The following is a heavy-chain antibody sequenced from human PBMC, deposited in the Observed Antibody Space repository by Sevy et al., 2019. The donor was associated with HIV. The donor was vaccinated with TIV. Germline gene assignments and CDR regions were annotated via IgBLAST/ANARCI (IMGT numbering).Heavy chain of an antibody. Sequence: ASVKVSCKASGYTFTSYGISWVRQAPGQGLEWMGWISAYNGNTNCAQKLQGRVTMTTDTSTSTAYMELRSLRSDDTAVYYCVRDGYCSGGSCYPNYYYGMDVWGQGTTVTVSS. CDR3: VRDGYCSGGSCYPNYYYGMDV. V-gene: IGHV1-18*01. CDR1: GYTFTSYG. D-gene: IGHD2-15*01. J-gene: IGHJ6*02. CDR2: ISAYNGNT.